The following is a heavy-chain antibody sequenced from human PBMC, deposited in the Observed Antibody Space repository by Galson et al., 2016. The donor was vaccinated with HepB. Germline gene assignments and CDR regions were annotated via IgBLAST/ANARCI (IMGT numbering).Heavy chain of an antibody. CDR3: ARAPTMITFGGLIVGDLDY. D-gene: IGHD3-16*02. CDR1: GIIFSRYE. V-gene: IGHV3-30-3*01. Sequence: SLRLSCAASGIIFSRYEMHWVRQAPGKGLEWVAVISHDGSNKYYADSVRGRFTISRDNTKNSLYLQMNSLRADDTAVYYCARAPTMITFGGLIVGDLDYWGQGTLVTVSS. J-gene: IGHJ4*02. CDR2: ISHDGSNK.